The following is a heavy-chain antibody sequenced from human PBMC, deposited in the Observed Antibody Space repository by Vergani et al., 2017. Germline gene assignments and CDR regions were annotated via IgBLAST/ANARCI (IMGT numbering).Heavy chain of an antibody. CDR3: ARGRAAAGSLDRFDP. V-gene: IGHV4-59*01. CDR1: GGSISSYY. Sequence: QVQLQESGPGLVKPSETLSLTCTVSGGSISSYYWSWIRQPPGKGLEWIGDIYSSGSTNYNPSLKSRVTISVDTSKNQFSLKRSSATAADTAVYYCARGRAAAGSLDRFDPWGQGTLVTVSS. CDR2: IYSSGST. D-gene: IGHD6-13*01. J-gene: IGHJ5*02.